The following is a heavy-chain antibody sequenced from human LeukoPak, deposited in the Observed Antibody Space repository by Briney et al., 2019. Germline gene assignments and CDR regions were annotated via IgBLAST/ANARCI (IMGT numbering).Heavy chain of an antibody. V-gene: IGHV3-33*01. CDR2: IWYDRSNK. Sequence: PGRSLRLSCAASGFTFSSYGMHWVRQAPGKGLEWVAVIWYDRSNKYYADSVKGRFTISRDNSKNTLYLQMNSLRAEDTAVYYCAREGRYYYDSSGYLPYWGQGTLVTVSS. J-gene: IGHJ4*02. CDR1: GFTFSSYG. D-gene: IGHD3-22*01. CDR3: AREGRYYYDSSGYLPY.